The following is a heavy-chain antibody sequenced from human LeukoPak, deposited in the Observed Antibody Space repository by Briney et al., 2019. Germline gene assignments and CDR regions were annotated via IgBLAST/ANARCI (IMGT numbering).Heavy chain of an antibody. D-gene: IGHD6-19*01. J-gene: IGHJ4*02. V-gene: IGHV4-59*01. Sequence: SETLSLTCTVSGGSISSYYWSWTRNPPGKDLSGPGYISDSGSTHYNPSLKSRLTISVDTSKNQFSLKLSSVTAADTAVYYCARTRYSSGWFFDYWGQGTLVTVSS. CDR3: ARTRYSSGWFFDY. CDR2: ISDSGST. CDR1: GGSISSYY.